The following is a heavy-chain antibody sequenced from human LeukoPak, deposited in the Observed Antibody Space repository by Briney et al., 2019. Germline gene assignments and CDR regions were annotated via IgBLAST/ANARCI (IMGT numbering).Heavy chain of an antibody. Sequence: TGGSLRLSCAASGFTFSSHGMSWVRQTPGKGLEWVSAISGSGDATYYADSVKGRFTISRDNSKNTLYLQMNSLRAEDTAVYYCARDLGYCSSSSCSYYGMDVWGRGTTVTVSS. V-gene: IGHV3-23*01. D-gene: IGHD2-2*03. CDR3: ARDLGYCSSSSCSYYGMDV. CDR2: ISGSGDAT. J-gene: IGHJ6*02. CDR1: GFTFSSHG.